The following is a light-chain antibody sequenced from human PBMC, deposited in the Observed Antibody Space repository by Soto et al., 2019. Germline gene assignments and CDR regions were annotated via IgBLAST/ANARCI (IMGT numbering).Light chain of an antibody. CDR1: SSNIGAGYD. V-gene: IGLV1-40*01. CDR2: GNN. Sequence: QSVLTQPPSVSGAPGQRVTISCTGISSNIGAGYDIHWYQQVPGTAPKLLIYGNNNRPSGVPDRFSGSKSGTSASLAITGLQAEDEADYYCQSYDSSLSGVVFGGGTKLTVL. CDR3: QSYDSSLSGVV. J-gene: IGLJ2*01.